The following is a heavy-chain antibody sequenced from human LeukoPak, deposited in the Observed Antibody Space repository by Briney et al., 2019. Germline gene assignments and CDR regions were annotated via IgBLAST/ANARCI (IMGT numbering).Heavy chain of an antibody. J-gene: IGHJ4*02. D-gene: IGHD3-22*01. CDR3: AKRFGSSGYYTLFDY. V-gene: IGHV3-23*01. CDR2: ISGSGGST. CDR1: GFTFNSYA. Sequence: PGGSLRLSCADSGFTFNSYAMNWVRQAPGKGLEWVSGISGSGGSTDYADSVKGRFTISRDNSKNTVYMQMNSLRAEDTAVYYCAKRFGSSGYYTLFDYWGQGTLVTVSS.